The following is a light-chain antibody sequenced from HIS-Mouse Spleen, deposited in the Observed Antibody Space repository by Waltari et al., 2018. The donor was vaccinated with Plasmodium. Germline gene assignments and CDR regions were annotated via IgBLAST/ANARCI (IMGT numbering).Light chain of an antibody. CDR1: QCVSSY. V-gene: IGKV3-11*01. CDR3: QQRSNWPLT. CDR2: DAS. J-gene: IGKJ4*01. Sequence: EIVLTQSPATLSLSPGERATLSCRASQCVSSYLAWYQQKPGQAPRLLILDASNRATGILARFSGSGSATDFTLTISSLEPEDFAVYYCQQRSNWPLTFGGGTKVEIK.